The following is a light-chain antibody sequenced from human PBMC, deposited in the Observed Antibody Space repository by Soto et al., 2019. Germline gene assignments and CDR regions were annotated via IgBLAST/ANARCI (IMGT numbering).Light chain of an antibody. CDR1: QSVSSF. V-gene: IGKV3-11*01. CDR3: QQRSSWT. Sequence: EIVLPQSPATLSLSPGERATLSCRASQSVSSFLGWYQQKPGQAPRLLIYDASNRATAIPARFSGSGSGTDFTLTISSLEPEDFAVYYCQQRSSWTFGQGTKVEIK. J-gene: IGKJ1*01. CDR2: DAS.